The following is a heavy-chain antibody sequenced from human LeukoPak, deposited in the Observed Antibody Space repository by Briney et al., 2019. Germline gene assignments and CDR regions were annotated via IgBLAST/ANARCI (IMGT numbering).Heavy chain of an antibody. CDR3: ARGEITGTPVYY. V-gene: IGHV5-51*01. D-gene: IGHD1-7*01. CDR2: IYPGDSDT. Sequence: PGESLKISCKGSGYRFTNYWIGWVRQMPGRGLECMGIIYPGDSDTRYSLSFQGQVTISADKSINTAYLQWSSLKASDTAMYYCARGEITGTPVYYWGQGTLVTVSS. J-gene: IGHJ4*02. CDR1: GYRFTNYW.